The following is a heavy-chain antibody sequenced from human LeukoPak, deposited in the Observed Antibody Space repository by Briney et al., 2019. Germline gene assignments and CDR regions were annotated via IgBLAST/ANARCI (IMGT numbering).Heavy chain of an antibody. V-gene: IGHV3-23*01. D-gene: IGHD2-21*02. J-gene: IGHJ4*02. CDR2: ISGSGVTT. CDR3: AKDYPTD. CDR1: GFSFRFYA. Sequence: PGGSLRLSCTASGFSFRFYAMSWVCQAPGKGLEWVSLISGSGVTTYYADSVKGRFTISRNNSENTVYLQMDSLRAEDTAVYYCAKDYPTDWGQGTLVTVSS.